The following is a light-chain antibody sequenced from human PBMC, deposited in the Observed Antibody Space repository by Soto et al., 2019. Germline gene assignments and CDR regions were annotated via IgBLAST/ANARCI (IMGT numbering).Light chain of an antibody. Sequence: DIPMTQSPCSLSAPVGDIVTITCRASQSISASLNWYQHKPGTAPKLLIYAASSWQSGVPSRFSSGGSGTDFTLTISSLQPEDVVTYFCQQSFSFPATFGGGTKVEIK. CDR2: AAS. J-gene: IGKJ4*01. CDR1: QSISAS. CDR3: QQSFSFPAT. V-gene: IGKV1-39*01.